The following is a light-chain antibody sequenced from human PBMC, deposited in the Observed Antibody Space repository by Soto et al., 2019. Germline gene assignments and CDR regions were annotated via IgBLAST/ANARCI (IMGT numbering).Light chain of an antibody. Sequence: QSVLTQPPSASGTPGQRVTISCSGSSSNIGGRTVNWYQQLPGTAPRLLIFNNNQRPSGVPDRFSGSKSGTSASLAITGLQSEAEADYYCAAWDDSLTAQVFGVGTKVTVL. V-gene: IGLV1-44*01. J-gene: IGLJ1*01. CDR3: AAWDDSLTAQV. CDR1: SSNIGGRT. CDR2: NNN.